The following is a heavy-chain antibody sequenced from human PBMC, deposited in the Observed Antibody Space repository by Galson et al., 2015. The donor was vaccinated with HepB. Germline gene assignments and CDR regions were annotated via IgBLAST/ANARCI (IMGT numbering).Heavy chain of an antibody. J-gene: IGHJ4*02. CDR1: GYTFTSYG. V-gene: IGHV1-18*04. D-gene: IGHD3-22*01. CDR3: ARSRPSYYDSSGYPYYFDY. Sequence: SVKVSCKASGYTFTSYGISWVRQAPGQGLEWMGWISAYNGNTNYAQKLQGRVTMTTDTSTSTAYMELRSLRSDDTAVYYCARSRPSYYDSSGYPYYFDYWGQGTLVTVSS. CDR2: ISAYNGNT.